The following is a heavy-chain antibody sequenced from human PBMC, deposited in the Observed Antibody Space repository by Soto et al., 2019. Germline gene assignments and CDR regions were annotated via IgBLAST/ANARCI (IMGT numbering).Heavy chain of an antibody. CDR2: IYPGDSDT. V-gene: IGHV5-51*01. Sequence: GESLKISCKGSGYSFTSYWIGWVRQMPGKGLEWMGIIYPGDSDTRYSPSFQGRVTISADKSISTAYLQWSTLKASDTAIYYCARSYSGDYEYYFDYWGQGTLVTVSS. D-gene: IGHD4-17*01. J-gene: IGHJ4*02. CDR3: ARSYSGDYEYYFDY. CDR1: GYSFTSYW.